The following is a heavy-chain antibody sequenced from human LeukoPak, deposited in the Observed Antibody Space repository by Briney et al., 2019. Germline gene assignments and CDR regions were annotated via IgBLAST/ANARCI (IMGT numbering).Heavy chain of an antibody. CDR2: IKQDGSEK. Sequence: ANIKQDGSEKYYVDSVKGRFTISRDNAKNSLYLQMNSLRAEDTAVYYCARDRVYGDYDYWGQGTLVTVSS. D-gene: IGHD5/OR15-5a*01. V-gene: IGHV3-7*03. J-gene: IGHJ4*02. CDR3: ARDRVYGDYDY.